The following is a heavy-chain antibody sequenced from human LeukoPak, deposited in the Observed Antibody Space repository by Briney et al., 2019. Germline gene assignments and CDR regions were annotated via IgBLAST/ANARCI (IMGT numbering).Heavy chain of an antibody. CDR3: ARFLGGYSSSWYVGCYFDY. D-gene: IGHD6-13*01. CDR1: GYTFTSYY. Sequence: ASVKVSCKASGYTFTSYYMHWVRQAPGQGLEWMGIINPSGGSTSYAQTFQGRVTMTRDTSTSTVYMELSSLRSEDTAVYYCARFLGGYSSSWYVGCYFDYWGQGTLVTVSS. V-gene: IGHV1-46*01. J-gene: IGHJ4*02. CDR2: INPSGGST.